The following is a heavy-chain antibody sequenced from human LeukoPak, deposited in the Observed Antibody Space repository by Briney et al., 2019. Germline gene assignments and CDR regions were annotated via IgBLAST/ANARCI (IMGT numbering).Heavy chain of an antibody. Sequence: GGSLRLSCTASGFTFGDYAMSWFRQAPGKGLEWVSGISWNSGSIGFADSVKGRFTISRDNARNSLYLQMNSLRAEDMALYYCARSREYSSSARYFDYWGQGTLVTVSS. J-gene: IGHJ4*02. V-gene: IGHV3-9*03. D-gene: IGHD6-6*01. CDR3: ARSREYSSSARYFDY. CDR1: GFTFGDYA. CDR2: ISWNSGSI.